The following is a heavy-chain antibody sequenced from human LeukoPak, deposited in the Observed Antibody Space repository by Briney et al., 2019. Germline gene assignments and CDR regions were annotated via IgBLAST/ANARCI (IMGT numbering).Heavy chain of an antibody. Sequence: SETLSLTCGVSGGSITTSNWWTWVRQPPGKGLEWIGEIYHTEKTNYNPSLKSRVTISLDKSKNQFSLKLTSVAAADTAVYYCARNGPTAAGAFDIWGQGTTVIVSS. CDR3: ARNGPTAAGAFDI. CDR1: GGSITTSNW. V-gene: IGHV4/OR15-8*02. CDR2: IYHTEKT. D-gene: IGHD6-13*01. J-gene: IGHJ3*02.